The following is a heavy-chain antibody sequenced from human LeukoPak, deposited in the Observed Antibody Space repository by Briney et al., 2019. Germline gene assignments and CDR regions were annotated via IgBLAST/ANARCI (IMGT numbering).Heavy chain of an antibody. CDR3: AKDMVVVVPGAPYYYYHYMDV. J-gene: IGHJ6*03. D-gene: IGHD2-2*01. CDR1: GFTFDDYA. CDR2: ISWNSGSI. Sequence: GGSLRLSCAASGFTFDDYAMHWVRQAPGKGLEWVSGISWNSGSIGYADSVKGRFTISRDNAKNSLYLQMNSLRAEDTALYYCAKDMVVVVPGAPYYYYHYMDVWGKGTTVTVSS. V-gene: IGHV3-9*01.